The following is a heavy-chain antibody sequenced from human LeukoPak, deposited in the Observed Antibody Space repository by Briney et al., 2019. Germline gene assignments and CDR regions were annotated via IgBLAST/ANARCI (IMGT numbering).Heavy chain of an antibody. V-gene: IGHV3-23*01. CDR3: AKLVLFSGTTGDLNY. D-gene: IGHD1-1*01. Sequence: PGGSLRLSCAASGFTFSSYDMIWVRQAPGKGLEWVSFISGGNGNTYYVDSVKGRFTISRDNSKNTLFLQINSRRAEDTAVYYCAKLVLFSGTTGDLNYWGQGTLVTVSS. CDR2: ISGGNGNT. J-gene: IGHJ4*02. CDR1: GFTFSSYD.